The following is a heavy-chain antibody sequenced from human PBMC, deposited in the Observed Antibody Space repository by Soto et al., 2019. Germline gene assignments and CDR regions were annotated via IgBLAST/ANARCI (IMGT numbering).Heavy chain of an antibody. J-gene: IGHJ4*02. Sequence: QVQLVEAGGGLVKPGGSLRLSCAASGFTFSDYYMSWIRQAPGKGLEWVSYIILSGYTIYYADSVKGRFTISRDNAKNSLYLQMNSLRAEDTAVYYCARGRSSSVYFDSWGQGTLVTVSS. D-gene: IGHD2-2*01. V-gene: IGHV3-11*01. CDR2: IILSGYTI. CDR1: GFTFSDYY. CDR3: ARGRSSSVYFDS.